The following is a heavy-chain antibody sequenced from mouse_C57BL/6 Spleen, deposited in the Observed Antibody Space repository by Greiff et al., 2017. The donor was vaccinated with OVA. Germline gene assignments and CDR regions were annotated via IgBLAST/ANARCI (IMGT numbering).Heavy chain of an antibody. J-gene: IGHJ1*03. Sequence: SGPGLVKPSQSLSLTCSVTGYSITSGYYWNWIRQFPGNKLEWMGYISYDGSNNYNPSLKNRISITRDTSKNQFFLKLNSVTTEDTATYYCATSSLHWYFDVWGTGTTVTVSS. D-gene: IGHD1-1*01. V-gene: IGHV3-6*01. CDR1: GYSITSGYY. CDR3: ATSSLHWYFDV. CDR2: ISYDGSN.